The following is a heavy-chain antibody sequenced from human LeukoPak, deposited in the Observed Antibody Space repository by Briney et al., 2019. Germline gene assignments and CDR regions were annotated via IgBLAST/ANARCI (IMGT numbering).Heavy chain of an antibody. D-gene: IGHD1-26*01. CDR2: IYYGGST. V-gene: IGHV4-39*01. J-gene: IGHJ4*02. CDR3: ARHGGSYSFNY. CDR1: GASTSSNSYY. Sequence: SETLSLTCTVSGASTSSNSYYWGWIRQPPGKGLEWIGSIYYGGSTYYNPSLKSRVTLSVDTSKNQFSLKLTSVTAADTAVYYCARHGGSYSFNYWGQGTLVTVSS.